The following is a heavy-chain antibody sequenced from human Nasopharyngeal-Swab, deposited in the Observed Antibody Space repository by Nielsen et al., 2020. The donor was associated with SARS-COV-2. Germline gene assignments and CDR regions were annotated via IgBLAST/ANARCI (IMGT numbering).Heavy chain of an antibody. J-gene: IGHJ6*02. CDR1: GFTVSSHY. V-gene: IGHV3-53*01. Sequence: GESLKISCAASGFTVSSHYMSWVRQAPGKGLEWVSVIYSGGSTYYADSVKGRFTISRDNSKNTLYLQMNSLRAEDTAVYYCARDLYRQQWPLYNYYGMDVWGQGTTVTVSS. CDR2: IYSGGST. D-gene: IGHD6-19*01. CDR3: ARDLYRQQWPLYNYYGMDV.